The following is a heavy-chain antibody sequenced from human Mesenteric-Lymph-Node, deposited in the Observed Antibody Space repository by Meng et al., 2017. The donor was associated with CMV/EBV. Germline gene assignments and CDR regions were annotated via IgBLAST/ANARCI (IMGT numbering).Heavy chain of an antibody. D-gene: IGHD4-11*01. V-gene: IGHV3-23*03. CDR3: AKDLRGYSNDY. CDR2: IYSDDSLT. CDR1: GFSLSSYA. J-gene: IGHJ4*02. Sequence: GGSLRLSCAASGFSLSSYAMSWVRQAPGKGLEWVSIIYSDDSLTYYPDSVKGRFIISRDNSKNTLYLQMNSLRAEDTAVYFCAKDLRGYSNDYWGQGTLVTVS.